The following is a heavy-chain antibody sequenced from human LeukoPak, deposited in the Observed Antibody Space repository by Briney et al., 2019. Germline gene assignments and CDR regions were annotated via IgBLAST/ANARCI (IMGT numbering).Heavy chain of an antibody. CDR1: GFSFSNYA. J-gene: IGHJ4*02. Sequence: PGRSLRLSCTASGFSFSNYAMAWVRQAPGKGLEWVSALRGGGDNTFYADSVKGRFTISRDNSKKMLYLEMNSLGADDTAVYYCAKDGPDFGGNSGPQGYFDYWGQGILVTVSS. V-gene: IGHV3-23*01. CDR2: LRGGGDNT. D-gene: IGHD4-23*01. CDR3: AKDGPDFGGNSGPQGYFDY.